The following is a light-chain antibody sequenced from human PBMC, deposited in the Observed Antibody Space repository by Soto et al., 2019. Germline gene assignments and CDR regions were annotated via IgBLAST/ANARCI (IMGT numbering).Light chain of an antibody. CDR2: AAS. CDR1: QGISNY. CDR3: QKYNSATQS. V-gene: IGKV1-27*01. J-gene: IGKJ3*01. Sequence: DIQMTQSPSSLSASVGDRVTITCRASQGISNYLAWYQQKPGKVPKLLIYAASTLQSGVPSRFSGSGSGTDFKLTISSLQPEDVATCYYQKYNSATQSFGPGTKLEIK.